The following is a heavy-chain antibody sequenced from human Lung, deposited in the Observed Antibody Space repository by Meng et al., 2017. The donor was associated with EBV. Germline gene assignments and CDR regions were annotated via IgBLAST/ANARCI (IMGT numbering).Heavy chain of an antibody. CDR3: ARGGVTGSFYFDS. Sequence: QVQLEESGPGLVKPSQTLSLTCTVSGDSISSGEYFWSWIRQPPGKGLEWIGYIYSNGNTYYNPSLRSRVNVSVDRSRSLFSLRLTSATATDTAVYFCARGGVTGSFYFDSWGQGILVTVSS. V-gene: IGHV4-30-4*01. CDR2: IYSNGNT. D-gene: IGHD1-26*01. CDR1: GDSISSGEYF. J-gene: IGHJ4*02.